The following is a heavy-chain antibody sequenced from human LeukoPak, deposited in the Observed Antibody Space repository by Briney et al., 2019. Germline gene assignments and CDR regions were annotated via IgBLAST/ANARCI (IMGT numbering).Heavy chain of an antibody. D-gene: IGHD1-26*01. CDR3: ARQGGSYYLTPDY. V-gene: IGHV5-51*01. CDR2: IYPGDSDT. J-gene: IGHJ4*02. CDR1: GYSFTSYW. Sequence: GESLQISCKGSGYSFTSYWIGWVRQMPGKGLEWMGIIYPGDSDTRYSPSFQGQVTISADKSISTAYLQWSSLKASDTAMYHCARQGGSYYLTPDYWGQGTLVTVSS.